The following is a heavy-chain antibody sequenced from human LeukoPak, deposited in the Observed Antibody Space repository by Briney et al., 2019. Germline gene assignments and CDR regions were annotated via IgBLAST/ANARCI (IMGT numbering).Heavy chain of an antibody. Sequence: SETLSLTCTVSVASISGNYWSWIRQHPGKGLEWIGYIYFGGSSNYNPSLKSRVTISVDTSRNQLSLRLTSVTAADTALYYCARGRGGSYPSPGQYFQHWGQGTLVTVSS. V-gene: IGHV4-59*01. CDR1: VASISGNY. D-gene: IGHD1-26*01. J-gene: IGHJ1*01. CDR2: IYFGGSS. CDR3: ARGRGGSYPSPGQYFQH.